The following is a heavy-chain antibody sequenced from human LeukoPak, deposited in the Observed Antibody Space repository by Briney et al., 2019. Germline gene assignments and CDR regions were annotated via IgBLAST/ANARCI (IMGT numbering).Heavy chain of an antibody. CDR3: ARGHYMAGSSPLLGY. J-gene: IGHJ4*02. D-gene: IGHD3-16*01. CDR1: GYTFTSYY. Sequence: ASVKVSCKASGYTFTSYYMYWVRQAPGQGLEWRGIINPSGGSTSHAQKFQGRVTMTRDMSTSTVYMELSSLRSEDTAVYYCARGHYMAGSSPLLGYWGQGTLVTVSS. V-gene: IGHV1-46*01. CDR2: INPSGGST.